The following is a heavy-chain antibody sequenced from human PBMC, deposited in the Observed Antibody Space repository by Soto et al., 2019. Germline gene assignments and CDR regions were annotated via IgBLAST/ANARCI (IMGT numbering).Heavy chain of an antibody. CDR2: IYPGGSDT. J-gene: IGHJ6*02. D-gene: IGHD3-16*01. Sequence: GESLKISCKGSGYSFTSYWIGWVRQMPGKGLEWMGIIYPGGSDTRYSPSFQGQVTISADKSISTAYLQWSSLKASDTAMYYCARRSMITGHYYYGMDVWGQGTTVTVSS. CDR1: GYSFTSYW. CDR3: ARRSMITGHYYYGMDV. V-gene: IGHV5-51*01.